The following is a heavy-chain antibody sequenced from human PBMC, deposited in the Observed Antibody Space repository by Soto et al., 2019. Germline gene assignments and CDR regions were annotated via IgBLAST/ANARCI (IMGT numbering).Heavy chain of an antibody. V-gene: IGHV1-69*01. Sequence: QVQLVQSGAEVKKPGSSVTVSCKASGGTFSSYAISWVRQAPGQGLEWMGGVIPIFGTANYAQKFQGRVTITADESTSTAYMELSSLRSEDTAVYYCARGKTGRYSCGYLEWFDPWGQGTLVTVSS. J-gene: IGHJ5*02. CDR1: GGTFSSYA. CDR3: ARGKTGRYSCGYLEWFDP. D-gene: IGHD1-26*01. CDR2: VIPIFGTA.